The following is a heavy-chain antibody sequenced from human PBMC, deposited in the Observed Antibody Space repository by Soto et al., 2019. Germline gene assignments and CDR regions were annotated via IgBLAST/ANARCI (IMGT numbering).Heavy chain of an antibody. V-gene: IGHV2-26*01. Sequence: QVTLKESGPVLVKPTETLTLTCTVSGFSLSNARMGVSWIRQPPGKALEWLAHIFSNDEKSYSTSLKSRLTISKDTPKSQVVLTMTNMDPVDTATYYCARVAVTNGYYYYGMDVWGQGTTVTVSS. CDR1: GFSLSNARMG. D-gene: IGHD2-21*02. CDR3: ARVAVTNGYYYYGMDV. J-gene: IGHJ6*02. CDR2: IFSNDEK.